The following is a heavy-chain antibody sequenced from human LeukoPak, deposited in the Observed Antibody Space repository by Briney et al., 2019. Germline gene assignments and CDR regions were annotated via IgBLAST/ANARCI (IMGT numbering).Heavy chain of an antibody. Sequence: SETLSLTCAVYGGSFSGYYWSWIRQPPGKGLEWIGQINHSGTTNYNPSLKSRVTLSVDTSKNQFSLKLSSVTAADTAVYYCARTYSTTWDYWGQGTLVTVSS. CDR3: ARTYSTTWDY. J-gene: IGHJ4*02. CDR1: GGSFSGYY. D-gene: IGHD2-2*01. V-gene: IGHV4-34*01. CDR2: INHSGTT.